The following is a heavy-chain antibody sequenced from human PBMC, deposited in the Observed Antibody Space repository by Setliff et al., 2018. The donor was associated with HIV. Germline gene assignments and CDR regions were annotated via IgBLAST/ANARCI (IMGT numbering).Heavy chain of an antibody. J-gene: IGHJ4*02. CDR3: ARAPFYYGSGSYQTFDY. V-gene: IGHV4-31*03. D-gene: IGHD3-10*01. CDR1: GGSISSGDYY. Sequence: SETLSLTCTVSGGSISSGDYYWSWIRQHPRKGLGWIGYIYYTGSTYYNPSLKSRVTISVDTSKNQFSLKLSSVTAADTAVYYCARAPFYYGSGSYQTFDYWGQGTLVTVSS. CDR2: IYYTGST.